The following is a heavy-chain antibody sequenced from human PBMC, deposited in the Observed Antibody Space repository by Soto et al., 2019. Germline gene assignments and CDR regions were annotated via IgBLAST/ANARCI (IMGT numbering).Heavy chain of an antibody. CDR2: INPRGGST. J-gene: IGHJ4*02. V-gene: IGHV1-46*01. D-gene: IGHD3-10*01. CDR3: GRWGARGGLDY. Sequence: QVQLVQSGAEVKKPGASVKVSCKASGYTFTSYYMHWVRQAPGQGLEWMGIINPRGGSTSYAQKYQGRVTMTGDTSTSTVSMELSSLRSEDTAVYYRGRWGARGGLDYWGQGTLVTVSS. CDR1: GYTFTSYY.